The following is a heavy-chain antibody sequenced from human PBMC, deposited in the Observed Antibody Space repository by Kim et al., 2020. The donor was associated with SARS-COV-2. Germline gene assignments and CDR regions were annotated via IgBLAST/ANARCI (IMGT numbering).Heavy chain of an antibody. CDR2: IIPIFGTA. D-gene: IGHD3-10*01. CDR1: GGTFSSYA. CDR3: ARDSYGSGSYLRPGAFDI. V-gene: IGHV1-69*13. J-gene: IGHJ3*02. Sequence: SVKVSCKASGGTFSSYAISWVRQAPGQGLEWMGGIIPIFGTANYAQKFQGRVTITADESTSTAYMELSSLRSEDTAVYYCARDSYGSGSYLRPGAFDIWGQGTMVTVSS.